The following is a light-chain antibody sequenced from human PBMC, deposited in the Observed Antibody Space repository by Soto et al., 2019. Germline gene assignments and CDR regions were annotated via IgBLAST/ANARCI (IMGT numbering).Light chain of an antibody. V-gene: IGKV4-1*01. CDR1: QSVLYSSNNKNY. Sequence: DIVMTQSPDSLAVSLGERATINCKSSQSVLYSSNNKNYLAWYQQKPGQPPKLLIYWASTRESGVPVRFSGGGSGTDFTLTVSSLQAEDVAVYYCQQYSSTPWTFGQGTKVEIK. CDR3: QQYSSTPWT. J-gene: IGKJ1*01. CDR2: WAS.